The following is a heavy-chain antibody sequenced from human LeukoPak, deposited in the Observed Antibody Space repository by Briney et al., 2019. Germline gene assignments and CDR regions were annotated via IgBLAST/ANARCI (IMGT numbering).Heavy chain of an antibody. J-gene: IGHJ4*02. V-gene: IGHV4-59*08. CDR3: ARRPSSGWYYFDY. D-gene: IGHD6-19*01. CDR2: IYYSGST. Sequence: SETLSLTCTVSGGSISSYYWGWIRQPPGKGLEWNGYIYYSGSTNYNSSLTSRVTISVDTSKNQFSLKLSSVTAADTAVYYCARRPSSGWYYFDYWGQGTLVTVSS. CDR1: GGSISSYY.